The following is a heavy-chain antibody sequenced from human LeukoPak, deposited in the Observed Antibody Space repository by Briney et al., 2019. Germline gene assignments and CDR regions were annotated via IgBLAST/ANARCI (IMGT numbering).Heavy chain of an antibody. D-gene: IGHD3-22*01. CDR3: ARVTEYRYSGWLFPRGVRYFDY. J-gene: IGHJ4*02. CDR1: GGSVSSGSYY. CDR2: ISYSGTT. V-gene: IGHV4-61*01. Sequence: PSETLSLTCSVSGGSVSSGSYYWSWIRQPPGKGLEWIGYISYSGTTKYNPSLKSRVTISVDTSKNQFSLKLSSVTAADTAVYYCARVTEYRYSGWLFPRGVRYFDYWGQGTLVTVSS.